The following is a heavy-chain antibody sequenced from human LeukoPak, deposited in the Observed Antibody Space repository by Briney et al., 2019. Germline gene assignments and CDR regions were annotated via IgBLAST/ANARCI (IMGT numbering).Heavy chain of an antibody. Sequence: GGSLRLSCAASGFTFSSYGMHWVRQATGKGLEWVAVIWYDGSNKYYADSVKGRFTISRDNSKNTLYLQMNSLRAEDTAVYYCAKDILWFGELFVDYWGQGTLVTVSS. CDR1: GFTFSSYG. D-gene: IGHD3-10*01. CDR3: AKDILWFGELFVDY. V-gene: IGHV3-33*06. CDR2: IWYDGSNK. J-gene: IGHJ4*02.